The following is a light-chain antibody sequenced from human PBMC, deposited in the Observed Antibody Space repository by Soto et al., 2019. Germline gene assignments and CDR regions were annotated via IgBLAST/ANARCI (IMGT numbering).Light chain of an antibody. CDR2: AAS. J-gene: IGKJ1*01. Sequence: DIQMTQSPSTLSASVGDRVTITCRASQNINTWLAWYQQKPGKAPKLLIYAASSLQSGVPSRFSGSGSGTTFTLTISCLQSEDFATYYCQQYYSYPRTFGQGTKVDIK. CDR1: QNINTW. CDR3: QQYYSYPRT. V-gene: IGKV1-5*01.